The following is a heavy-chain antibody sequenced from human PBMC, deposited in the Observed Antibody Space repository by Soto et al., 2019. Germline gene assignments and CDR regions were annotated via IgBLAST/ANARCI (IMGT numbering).Heavy chain of an antibody. V-gene: IGHV3-11*06. CDR2: ISSGSSYI. D-gene: IGHD5-18*01. J-gene: IGHJ4*02. CDR1: GFSFSDSY. Sequence: GGSLRLSCAASGFSFSDSYMSWIRQAPGKGLEWVSHISSGSSYIKYADSVEGRFTISRDNAKNSLYLQMNSLRAEDTAVYFCARAGYSYGFGYYYDYWGQGTLVTVSS. CDR3: ARAGYSYGFGYYYDY.